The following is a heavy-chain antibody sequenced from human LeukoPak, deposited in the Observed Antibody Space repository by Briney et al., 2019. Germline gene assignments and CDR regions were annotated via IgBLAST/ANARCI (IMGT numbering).Heavy chain of an antibody. J-gene: IGHJ4*02. CDR2: IYSGGST. V-gene: IGHV3-66*01. CDR1: GFTFSDSY. D-gene: IGHD3-9*01. Sequence: GGPLRLSCAASGFTFSDSYMTWIRQAPGKGLEWVSVIYSGGSTYYADSVKGRFTISRDNSKNTLYLQMNSLRAEDTAVYYCARGYYDILTGYYEGGYFDYWGQGTLVTVSS. CDR3: ARGYYDILTGYYEGGYFDY.